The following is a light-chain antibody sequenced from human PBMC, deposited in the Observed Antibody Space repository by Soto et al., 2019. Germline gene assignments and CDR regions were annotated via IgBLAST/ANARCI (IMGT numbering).Light chain of an antibody. J-gene: IGLJ1*01. CDR3: TSYTDSSNYV. CDR1: SSDVGGYNY. Sequence: QSVLTQPASVSGSPGQSITISCTGTSSDVGGYNYVSWYQQHPGKAPKLMIYEVSNRPLGVSNRFSGSKSGNTASLTISGLQAEDEADYYCTSYTDSSNYVFGTGTKVTVL. CDR2: EVS. V-gene: IGLV2-14*01.